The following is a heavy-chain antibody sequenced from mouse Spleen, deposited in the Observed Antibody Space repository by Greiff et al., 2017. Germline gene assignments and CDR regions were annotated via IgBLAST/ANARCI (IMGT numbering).Heavy chain of an antibody. CDR2: ISSGSSTI. Sequence: EVMLVESGGGLVQPGGSRKLSCAASGFTFSSFGMHWVRQAPEKGLEWVAYISSGSSTIYYADTVKGRFTISRDNPKNTLFLQMTSLRSEDTAMYYCARWGYGLDYWGQGTTLTVSS. V-gene: IGHV5-17*02. J-gene: IGHJ2*01. D-gene: IGHD3-1*01. CDR1: GFTFSSFG. CDR3: ARWGYGLDY.